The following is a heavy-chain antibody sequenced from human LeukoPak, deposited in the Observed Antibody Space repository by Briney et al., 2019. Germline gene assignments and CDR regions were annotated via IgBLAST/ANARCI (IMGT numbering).Heavy chain of an antibody. V-gene: IGHV4-30-2*01. CDR3: ASASHPVRPSGGTRPIHDAFDI. Sequence: SQTLSLTCTVSGGSIYSGGYYWNWIRQPPGRGLEWIGYISHGGDTYYNPSLKSRVTISVDRSKNHFSLELSSVTAADTAVYYCASASHPVRPSGGTRPIHDAFDIWGQGTMVTASS. CDR2: ISHGGDT. CDR1: GGSIYSGGYY. D-gene: IGHD1-1*01. J-gene: IGHJ3*02.